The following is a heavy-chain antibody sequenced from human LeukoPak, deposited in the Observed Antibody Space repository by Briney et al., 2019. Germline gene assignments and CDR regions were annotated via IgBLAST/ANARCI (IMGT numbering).Heavy chain of an antibody. J-gene: IGHJ4*02. V-gene: IGHV3-49*03. CDR2: ISGRTI. CDR1: GYTFGVYL. Sequence: GGSLRLSSTAPGYTFGVYLMSWFREAPRKGLEWIGFISGRTIEDAASVKGRITISRHASTSIAYLQRNSLTSEDTAVYYCSRGSGWLSVYWGQGTLVTVSS. D-gene: IGHD6-19*01. CDR3: SRGSGWLSVY.